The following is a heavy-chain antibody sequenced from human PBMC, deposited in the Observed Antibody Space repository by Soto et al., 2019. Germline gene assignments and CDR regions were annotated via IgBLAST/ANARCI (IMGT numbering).Heavy chain of an antibody. J-gene: IGHJ4*02. CDR2: MNPNSGNT. Sequence: QVQLVQSGAEVKKPGASVKVSCKAAGYPFTSYDINWVRQATGQGREWMGWMNPNSGNTGYAQKCQGRVTMTRNTSISTAYMELNSLRSEDTDVYYCAREKVGANDYWGQGTLVTVSS. CDR3: AREKVGANDY. V-gene: IGHV1-8*01. D-gene: IGHD1-26*01. CDR1: GYPFTSYD.